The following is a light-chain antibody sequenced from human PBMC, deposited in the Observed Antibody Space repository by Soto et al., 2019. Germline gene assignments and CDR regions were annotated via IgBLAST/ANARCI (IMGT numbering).Light chain of an antibody. CDR3: QQRSNWPPIT. V-gene: IGKV3-11*01. CDR1: QSVHTF. J-gene: IGKJ5*01. CDR2: GAS. Sequence: VFTQSPSTLSLSPGDRATLSCKASQSVHTFLAWYQQTPGQAPRLLIYGASNRAAGIPDRFSGSGSGTDFTLTIDSLQPEDFAVYYCQQRSNWPPITFGQGTRLAIK.